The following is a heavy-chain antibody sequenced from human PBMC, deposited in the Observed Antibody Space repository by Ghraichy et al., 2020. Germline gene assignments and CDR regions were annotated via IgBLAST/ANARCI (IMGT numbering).Heavy chain of an antibody. CDR3: ARGGRFFARLRMDV. Sequence: GSLRLSCAVYSWSLSDDYWRWIRQPPGMGLEWIGEINHSGNTNYNPSLKSRVTISVDSFKNQFSLSLSAVTAADTDVYYCARGGRFFARLRMDVWGQGTTVTVSS. CDR1: SWSLSDDY. J-gene: IGHJ6*01. D-gene: IGHD3-10*01. CDR2: INHSGNT. V-gene: IGHV4-34*01.